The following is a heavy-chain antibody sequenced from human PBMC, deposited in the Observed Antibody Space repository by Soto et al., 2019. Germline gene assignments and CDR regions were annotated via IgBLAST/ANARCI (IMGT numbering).Heavy chain of an antibody. Sequence: SETLSLTCTVSGGSISSSSYYWGWIRQPPGKGLEWIGSIYYSGSTYYNPSLKSRVTISVDTSRNQFSLKLSSVTAADTAVYYCARGSGSYPMGYYYGMDVWGQGTTVTVSS. J-gene: IGHJ6*02. V-gene: IGHV4-39*01. D-gene: IGHD1-26*01. CDR2: IYYSGST. CDR1: GGSISSSSYY. CDR3: ARGSGSYPMGYYYGMDV.